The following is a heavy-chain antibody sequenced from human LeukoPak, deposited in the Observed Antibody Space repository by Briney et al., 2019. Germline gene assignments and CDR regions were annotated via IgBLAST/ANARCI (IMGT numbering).Heavy chain of an antibody. D-gene: IGHD4/OR15-4a*01. Sequence: GGSLRLSCVASGFAFNTYVMSWVRQTPGNGLEWVAAINGGGSNTYYADSVKGRFTISRDNSKNMVYLQMNSLRADDTAVYYCAKTAVVITFRFDDWGQGALVTVSS. V-gene: IGHV3-23*01. J-gene: IGHJ4*02. CDR2: INGGGSNT. CDR3: AKTAVVITFRFDD. CDR1: GFAFNTYV.